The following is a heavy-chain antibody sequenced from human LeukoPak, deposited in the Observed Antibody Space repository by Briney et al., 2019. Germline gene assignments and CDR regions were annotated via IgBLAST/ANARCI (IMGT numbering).Heavy chain of an antibody. CDR2: ISYDGSNK. D-gene: IGHD6-19*01. Sequence: GGSLRLSCAASGFTFSSYAMHWVRQAPGKGLEWVAVISYDGSNKYYADSVKGRFTISRDNSKNMVYLQMNSLRAEDTAVYYCATTLGSGWKFAYWGQGTLVTVSS. CDR1: GFTFSSYA. CDR3: ATTLGSGWKFAY. J-gene: IGHJ4*02. V-gene: IGHV3-30*04.